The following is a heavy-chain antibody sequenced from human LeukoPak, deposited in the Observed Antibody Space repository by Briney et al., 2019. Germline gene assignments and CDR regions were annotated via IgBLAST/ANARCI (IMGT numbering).Heavy chain of an antibody. CDR3: AKDINSRTLLWFGELLVPHYYYGMDV. Sequence: GGSLRLSCAASGFTFDDYAMHWVRQAPGKGLEWVSGISWNSGSIGYADSVKGRFTISRDNAKNSLYLQMNSLRAEDTALYYCAKDINSRTLLWFGELLVPHYYYGMDVWGQGTTVTVSS. D-gene: IGHD3-10*01. J-gene: IGHJ6*02. V-gene: IGHV3-9*01. CDR1: GFTFDDYA. CDR2: ISWNSGSI.